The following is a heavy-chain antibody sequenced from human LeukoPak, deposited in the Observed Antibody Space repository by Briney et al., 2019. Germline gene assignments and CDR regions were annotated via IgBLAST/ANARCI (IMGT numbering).Heavy chain of an antibody. D-gene: IGHD3-22*01. Sequence: GGSLRLSCAASGFTFSSYAMSRVRQAPGKGLEWVSAISGSGGSTYYADSVKGRFTISRDNSKNTLYLQMNSLRAEDTAVYYCAKDRLSGYYSVGGFFDYWGQGTLVTVSS. CDR1: GFTFSSYA. CDR3: AKDRLSGYYSVGGFFDY. J-gene: IGHJ4*02. V-gene: IGHV3-23*01. CDR2: ISGSGGST.